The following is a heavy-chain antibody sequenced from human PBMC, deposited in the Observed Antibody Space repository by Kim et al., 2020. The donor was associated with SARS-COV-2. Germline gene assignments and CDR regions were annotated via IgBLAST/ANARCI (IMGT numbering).Heavy chain of an antibody. CDR3: AREGESLKHFDY. V-gene: IGHV1-46*01. Sequence: RYAQKFWGRVTVTRDTTTSTLYMELTSLRSEDTAVYYCAREGESLKHFDYWGQGTLVTVSS. J-gene: IGHJ4*02. D-gene: IGHD3-16*01.